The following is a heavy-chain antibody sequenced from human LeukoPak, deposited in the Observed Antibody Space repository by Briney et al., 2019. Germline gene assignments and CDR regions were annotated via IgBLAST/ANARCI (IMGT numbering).Heavy chain of an antibody. CDR3: ARYRYSSGWINWFDP. Sequence: SETLSFTCTVSGGSISSGSYYWGWIRQPPGKGLEWIGSIYYSGSTYYNPSLKSRVTISVDTSKNQFSLKLSSVTAADTAVYYCARYRYSSGWINWFDPWGQGTLVTVSS. J-gene: IGHJ5*02. D-gene: IGHD6-19*01. CDR1: GGSISSGSYY. CDR2: IYYSGST. V-gene: IGHV4-39*01.